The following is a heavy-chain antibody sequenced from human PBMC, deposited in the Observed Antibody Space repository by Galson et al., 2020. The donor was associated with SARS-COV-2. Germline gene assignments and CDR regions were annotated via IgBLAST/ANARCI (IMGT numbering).Heavy chain of an antibody. D-gene: IGHD4-4*01. J-gene: IGHJ4*02. V-gene: IGHV4-39*07. CDR1: GGFISNSNLY. CDR3: ARDEAGNYADY. CDR2: IYYSGST. Sequence: ASETLSLTCSVSGGFISNSNLYWGWIRQSPGKGLEWIGNIYYSGSTYYSPSLKSRVTISVDTSKNQFSLKLKSVTAADTAVYYCARDEAGNYADYWGQEILVTVSS.